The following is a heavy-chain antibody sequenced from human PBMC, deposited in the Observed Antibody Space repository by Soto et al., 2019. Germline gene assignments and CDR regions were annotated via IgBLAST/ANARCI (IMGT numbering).Heavy chain of an antibody. CDR2: IYYSGST. CDR1: CGSISSYY. D-gene: IGHD4-17*01. CDR3: ARRYGVYFDY. V-gene: IGHV4-59*08. J-gene: IGHJ4*02. Sequence: SETLSLTRTVSCGSISSYYWSWIRQPPGKGLEWIGYIYYSGSTNYNPSLKSRVTISVDTSKNQFSLKLSSVTAADTAVYYCARRYGVYFDYWGQGTLVTVSS.